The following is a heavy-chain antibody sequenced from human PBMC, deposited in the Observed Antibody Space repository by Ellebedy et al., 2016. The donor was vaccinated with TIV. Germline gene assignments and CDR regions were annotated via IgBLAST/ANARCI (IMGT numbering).Heavy chain of an antibody. D-gene: IGHD1-7*01. V-gene: IGHV1-3*01. CDR2: INAGNGNT. J-gene: IGHJ4*02. CDR1: GYTFTSYA. CDR3: ARGGGTGTID. Sequence: ASVKVSCKASGYTFTSYAMHWVRQAPGQGLEWMGWINAGNGNTKYSQKFQGRVTITRVTSASTAYMELRSLRSDDTAVYYCARGGGTGTIDWGQGTLVTVSS.